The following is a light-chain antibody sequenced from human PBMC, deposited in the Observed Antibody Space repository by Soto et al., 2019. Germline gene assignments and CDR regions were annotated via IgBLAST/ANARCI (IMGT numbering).Light chain of an antibody. V-gene: IGKV1-39*01. Sequence: DIQMTQSPSSLSASVGDRVTITCRASQSISSYLNWYQQKPGKAPKRLIYAASSLQSGVPSRFSGSGSGTDFTLPISSLQPEAFATYYCQQSYSTPRTFGQGTEPEIK. CDR3: QQSYSTPRT. CDR1: QSISSY. J-gene: IGKJ2*01. CDR2: AAS.